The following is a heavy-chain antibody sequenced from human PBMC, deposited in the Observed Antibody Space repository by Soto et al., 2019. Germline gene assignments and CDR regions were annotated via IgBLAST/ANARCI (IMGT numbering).Heavy chain of an antibody. D-gene: IGHD5-18*01. V-gene: IGHV1-3*01. CDR1: GYTFTAYA. Sequence: ASVKVSCKASGYTFTAYAMDWVRQTPGQRLEWVGWSNVGTGYTEYSQQFQGRVNITRDTAARTLYMELSSLRSEDTAVYYCARDVDTSMSPPLDYWGQGSLVTVSS. CDR3: ARDVDTSMSPPLDY. J-gene: IGHJ4*02. CDR2: SNVGTGYT.